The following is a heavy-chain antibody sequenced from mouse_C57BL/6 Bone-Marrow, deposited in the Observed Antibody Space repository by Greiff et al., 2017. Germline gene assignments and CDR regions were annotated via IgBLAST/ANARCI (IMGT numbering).Heavy chain of an antibody. Sequence: EVKLMESGGGLVQPGGSLRLSCAASGFTFTDYYMSWVRQPPGKALEWLGFIRNKANGYTTEYSASVKGRFTISRDNSQSILYLQMNALRAEDSATYYCARAGITTGFAYWGQGTLVTVSA. CDR2: IRNKANGYTT. CDR1: GFTFTDYY. J-gene: IGHJ3*01. D-gene: IGHD2-4*01. CDR3: ARAGITTGFAY. V-gene: IGHV7-3*01.